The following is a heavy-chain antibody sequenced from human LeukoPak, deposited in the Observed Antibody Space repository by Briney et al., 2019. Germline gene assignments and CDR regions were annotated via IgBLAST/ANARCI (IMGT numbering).Heavy chain of an antibody. Sequence: GRSLRLSCAASGFTFSSYAMHWVRQAPDKGLEWVAVISYDGSNKYYADSVKGRFTISRDNSKNTLYLQMNSLRAEDTAVYYCARGYSGSYGDYWGQGTLVTVSS. D-gene: IGHD1-26*01. V-gene: IGHV3-30-3*01. J-gene: IGHJ4*02. CDR1: GFTFSSYA. CDR3: ARGYSGSYGDY. CDR2: ISYDGSNK.